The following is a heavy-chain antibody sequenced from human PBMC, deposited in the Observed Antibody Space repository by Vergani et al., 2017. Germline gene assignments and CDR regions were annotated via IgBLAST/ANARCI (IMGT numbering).Heavy chain of an antibody. Sequence: QVQLVESGGGVVQPGRSLRLSCTPSSFKLGDYGMHWVRQAPGRGLEWVSMTWYEGNNNYYADSVKGRFTISKDISKNTQYLQMNSLRGDDTAVYYCARGTRDTPSWLDCWGQGTLVTVSS. CDR3: ARGTRDTPSWLDC. CDR2: TWYEGNNN. V-gene: IGHV3-33*01. CDR1: SFKLGDYG. J-gene: IGHJ4*02. D-gene: IGHD5-24*01.